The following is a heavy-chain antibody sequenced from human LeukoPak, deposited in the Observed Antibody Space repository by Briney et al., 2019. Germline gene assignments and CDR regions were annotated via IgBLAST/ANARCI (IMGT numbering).Heavy chain of an antibody. D-gene: IGHD3-3*01. J-gene: IGHJ4*02. Sequence: QTGGSLRLSCAASGFTFSNAWMSWVRQAPGKGLEWVSSISGRGGSIYYADSVKGRFTISRDNSKNTLYLQLNSLRAEDTALYYCTKENTDFWSRTDYWGQGTLVTVSS. CDR3: TKENTDFWSRTDY. CDR2: ISGRGGSI. V-gene: IGHV3-23*01. CDR1: GFTFSNAW.